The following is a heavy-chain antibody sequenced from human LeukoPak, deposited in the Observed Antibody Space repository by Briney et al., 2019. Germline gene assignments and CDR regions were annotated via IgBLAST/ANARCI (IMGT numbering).Heavy chain of an antibody. CDR3: ARERPSKCYFDY. CDR2: INPSAGNT. V-gene: IGHV1-46*01. J-gene: IGHJ4*02. Sequence: ASVKVSCKASGYTFINYYVHWVRQAPGQGPEYMGIINPSAGNTNYAQKFQGRITVTRDTSTATVYMELSSLVSEDTAVYYCARERPSKCYFDYWGQGTLVTVSS. CDR1: GYTFINYY.